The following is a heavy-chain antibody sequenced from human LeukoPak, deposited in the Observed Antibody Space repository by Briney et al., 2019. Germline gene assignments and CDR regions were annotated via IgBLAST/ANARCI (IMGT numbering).Heavy chain of an antibody. D-gene: IGHD3-22*01. Sequence: SETLSLTCTVSGGSISGYHWSWIRQPAGKGLEWIGRFYTSGSSNYNPSLKSRVTMSVDMSKSQFSLKVRSVTAADTAVYYCASESSHYDSSGYYNSWGQGILVTVSS. CDR3: ASESSHYDSSGYYNS. J-gene: IGHJ4*02. V-gene: IGHV4-4*07. CDR1: GGSISGYH. CDR2: FYTSGSS.